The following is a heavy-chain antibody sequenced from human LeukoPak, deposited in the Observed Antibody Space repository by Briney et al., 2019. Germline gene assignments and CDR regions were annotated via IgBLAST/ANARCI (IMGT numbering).Heavy chain of an antibody. D-gene: IGHD3-22*01. Sequence: SVKVSCRASGGTFSSYAISWVRQAPGQGLEWMGRIIPILGIANYAQKFQGRVTITADKSTSTAYMELSSLRSEDTAVYYCAREDYYDSSGYYYVPGPFDYWGQGTLVTVSS. CDR2: IIPILGIA. V-gene: IGHV1-69*04. CDR3: AREDYYDSSGYYYVPGPFDY. J-gene: IGHJ4*02. CDR1: GGTFSSYA.